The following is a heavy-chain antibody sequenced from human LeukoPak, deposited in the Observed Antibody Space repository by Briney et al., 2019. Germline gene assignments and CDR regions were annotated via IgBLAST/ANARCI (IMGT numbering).Heavy chain of an antibody. CDR1: GGSISSGGYY. V-gene: IGHV4-61*08. J-gene: IGHJ4*02. CDR2: IYYSGST. CDR3: ARHETSSSWTSSFDY. D-gene: IGHD6-13*01. Sequence: SETLSLTCTVSGGSISSGGYYWSWIRQPPGKGLEWIGYIYYSGSTNYNPSLKSRVTISVDTSNNQFSLRLSSVTAADTAVYYCARHETSSSWTSSFDYWGQGTLVTVSS.